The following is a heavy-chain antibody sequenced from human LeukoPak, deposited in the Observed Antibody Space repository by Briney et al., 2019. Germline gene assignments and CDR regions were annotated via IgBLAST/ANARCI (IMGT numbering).Heavy chain of an antibody. CDR2: ISGSGGST. Sequence: PGGSLRLSCAASGFTFSSYAMNWVRQAPGKGLKWVSTISGSGGSTYYADSVKGRFTIPRDNSKNTLYLQMSSLRAEDTAVYYCASLVVVTALDAYDMWGQGTMVTVSS. D-gene: IGHD2-21*02. J-gene: IGHJ3*02. CDR1: GFTFSSYA. V-gene: IGHV3-23*01. CDR3: ASLVVVTALDAYDM.